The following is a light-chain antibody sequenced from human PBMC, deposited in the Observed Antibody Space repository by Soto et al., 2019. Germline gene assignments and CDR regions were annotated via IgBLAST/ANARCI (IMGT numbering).Light chain of an antibody. V-gene: IGKV3-20*01. J-gene: IGKJ1*01. CDR1: QSVSSSY. CDR3: QQYGSSPET. Sequence: EIVLTQSPGTLSLSPGERATLSCRASQSVSSSYLAWYQHKPGQAPRLLIYGASRRATGIPDRFRGSGSGTDFTLTISRLEPEDFAVYYCQQYGSSPETFGQGTKVEIK. CDR2: GAS.